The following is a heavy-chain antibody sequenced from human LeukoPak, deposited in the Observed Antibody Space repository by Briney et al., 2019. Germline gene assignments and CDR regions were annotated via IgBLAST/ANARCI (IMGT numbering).Heavy chain of an antibody. V-gene: IGHV1-2*02. Sequence: ASVKVSCKASGYTXTDYYMHGVRQAPGQGLESMGWINPNSAGTNYAQNFQGRVTMTRDTSISTAYMELSRLRSDDTAVYYCARGGQLWFGDLNYFDFWGQGTLVTVSS. CDR1: GYTXTDYY. J-gene: IGHJ4*02. CDR3: ARGGQLWFGDLNYFDF. D-gene: IGHD3-10*01. CDR2: INPNSAGT.